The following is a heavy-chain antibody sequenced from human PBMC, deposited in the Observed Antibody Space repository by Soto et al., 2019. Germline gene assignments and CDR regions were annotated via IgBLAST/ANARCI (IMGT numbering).Heavy chain of an antibody. CDR2: LSASGDMT. Sequence: EVQLLESGGGLVQPGGSLRVSCAASGFSFSTYGMSWVRQAPGKGLEWVAGLSASGDMTHYADSVTGRFTVSRDNSRNLLNLQMNSLRAEDTAEYLCAKDLAVVMKYVPGVFDIWGQGAMVTVSS. J-gene: IGHJ3*02. D-gene: IGHD2-8*01. V-gene: IGHV3-23*01. CDR1: GFSFSTYG. CDR3: AKDLAVVMKYVPGVFDI.